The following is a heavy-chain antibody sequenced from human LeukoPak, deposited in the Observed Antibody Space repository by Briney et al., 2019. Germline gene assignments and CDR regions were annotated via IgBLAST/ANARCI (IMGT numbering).Heavy chain of an antibody. V-gene: IGHV1-2*02. Sequence: ASVKVSCKASGYTFTGYYMHWVRQAPGQGLEWMGWINPNSGGTNYAQKFQGRVTVTRDTSISTAYMELSRLRSDDTAVYYCARDEDYYDSSGYSHWGQGTLVTVSS. D-gene: IGHD3-22*01. CDR1: GYTFTGYY. CDR2: INPNSGGT. J-gene: IGHJ4*02. CDR3: ARDEDYYDSSGYSH.